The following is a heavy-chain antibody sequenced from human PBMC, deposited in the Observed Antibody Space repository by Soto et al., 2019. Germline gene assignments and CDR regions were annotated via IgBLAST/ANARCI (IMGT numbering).Heavy chain of an antibody. J-gene: IGHJ4*02. Sequence: GGSLRLSCAASGFTFDDYAMHWVRQAPGKGLEWVSGISWNSGSIGYADSVKGRFTISRDNAKNSLYLQMNSLRAEDTALYYCAKDRGPTVTKIIDYWGQGTLVTVSS. D-gene: IGHD4-17*01. CDR2: ISWNSGSI. V-gene: IGHV3-9*01. CDR3: AKDRGPTVTKIIDY. CDR1: GFTFDDYA.